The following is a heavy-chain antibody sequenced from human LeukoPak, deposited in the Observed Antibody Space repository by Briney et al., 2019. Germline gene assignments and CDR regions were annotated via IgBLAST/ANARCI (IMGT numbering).Heavy chain of an antibody. CDR2: ISYDGSNK. CDR1: GFTFSSYG. CDR3: ARNKGWELPAELDS. Sequence: GGSLRLSCAASGFTFSSYGMHWVRQAPGKGLEWVAVISYDGSNKYYADSVKGRFTISRDNSKNTLYLQMNSLRAEDTAVYYCARNKGWELPAELDSWGQGTLVTVSS. V-gene: IGHV3-30*03. J-gene: IGHJ4*02. D-gene: IGHD2-15*01.